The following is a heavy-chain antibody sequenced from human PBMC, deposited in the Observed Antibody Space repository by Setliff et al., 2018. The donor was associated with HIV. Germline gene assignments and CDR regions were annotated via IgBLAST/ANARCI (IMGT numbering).Heavy chain of an antibody. V-gene: IGHV3-30*04. J-gene: IGHJ3*01. D-gene: IGHD3-22*01. CDR2: ISFDGTMK. CDR1: GFTFNEYS. CDR3: VRDYYDTVGPSHQAFDV. Sequence: GGSLRLSCAASGFTFNEYSIHWVRQAPGKGLEGVAIISFDGTMKDYADSVKGRFTVSRVNSRQTDYLQMNSLRTDDTATYYCVRDYYDTVGPSHQAFDVWGQGTMVTVSS.